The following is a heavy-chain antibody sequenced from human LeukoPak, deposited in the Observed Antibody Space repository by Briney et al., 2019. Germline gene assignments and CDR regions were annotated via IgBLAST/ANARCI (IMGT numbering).Heavy chain of an antibody. V-gene: IGHV1-69*13. J-gene: IGHJ4*02. CDR3: ASRGREAGPHDY. CDR2: IIPIFGTA. CDR1: GGTFSSYA. Sequence: GASVKVSCKASGGTFSSYAISWVRQAPGQGLEWMGGIIPIFGTANYAQKFQSRVTITADESTSTAYMELSSLRSEDTAVYYCASRGREAGPHDYWGQGTLVTVSS. D-gene: IGHD3-16*01.